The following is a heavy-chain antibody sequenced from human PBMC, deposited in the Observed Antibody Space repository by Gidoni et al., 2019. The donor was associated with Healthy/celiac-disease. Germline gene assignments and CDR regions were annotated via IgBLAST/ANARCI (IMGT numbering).Heavy chain of an antibody. CDR1: GFTFADYA. CDR2: ISWDGGST. V-gene: IGHV3-43D*03. J-gene: IGHJ6*02. CDR3: AKDNGSMGYYYYGMDV. Sequence: EVQLVESGGVVVQPGGSLRLSCAASGFTFADYAMHWVRQAPGKGLEWVSLISWDGGSTYYADSVKGRFTISRDNSKNSLYLQMNSLRAEDTALYYCAKDNGSMGYYYYGMDVWGQGTTVTVSS.